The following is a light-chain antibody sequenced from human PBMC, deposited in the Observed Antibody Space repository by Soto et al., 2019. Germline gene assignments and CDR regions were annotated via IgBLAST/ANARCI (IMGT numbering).Light chain of an antibody. V-gene: IGKV3-20*01. CDR1: QSLSSNY. CDR2: GAS. Sequence: EIVLTQSPGTLSLSPGERATLSCRASQSLSSNYLAWYQQKPGQGPRLLIYGASSRASGIPDRFSGSGSGTDFTLTISSLEPEDFAVYYCQHYGRSAIFTLGPGTTVDIK. CDR3: QHYGRSAIFT. J-gene: IGKJ3*01.